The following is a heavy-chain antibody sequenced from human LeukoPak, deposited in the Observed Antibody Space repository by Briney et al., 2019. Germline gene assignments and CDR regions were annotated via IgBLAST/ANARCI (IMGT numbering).Heavy chain of an antibody. CDR2: IYSSGSA. CDR3: QSRYLEWLLEY. CDR1: GGSINSDNYY. J-gene: IGHJ4*02. D-gene: IGHD3-3*01. V-gene: IGHV4-39*01. Sequence: SETLSLTCTVSGGSINSDNYYWGWIRQPPGNGLEWIGSIYSSGSAYYNPSLKSRVTISVDTSKNQFSLRLSSVTAADTAVYYCQSRYLEWLLEYWGQGTLVTVSS.